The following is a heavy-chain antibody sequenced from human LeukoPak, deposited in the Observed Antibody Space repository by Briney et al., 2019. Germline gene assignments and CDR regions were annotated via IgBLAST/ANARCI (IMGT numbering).Heavy chain of an antibody. D-gene: IGHD3-22*01. J-gene: IGHJ4*02. CDR3: ATIPKPISSFGRYYDSSGYSPPPDY. CDR2: IYHSGST. Sequence: PSETLSLTCTVSGYSISSGYYWGWIRQPPGKGLEWIGSIYHSGSTYYNPSLKSRVTISVDTSKNQFSLKLSSVTAADTAVYYCATIPKPISSFGRYYDSSGYSPPPDYWGQGTLVTVSS. V-gene: IGHV4-38-2*02. CDR1: GYSISSGYY.